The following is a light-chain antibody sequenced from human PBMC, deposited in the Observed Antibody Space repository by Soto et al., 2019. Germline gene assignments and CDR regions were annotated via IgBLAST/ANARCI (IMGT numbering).Light chain of an antibody. CDR3: MKGTTIPRT. Sequence: DIVMTQTPLSSPVTLGQPASISCRSSQSLVHSNGNTYLSWLQQRPVQPHRLLIDKISNRYSGVQDRFRGSGAGPDFTLKISRVEAEDVGVYYCMKGTTIPRTFGQGTRLEIK. CDR1: QSLVHSNGNTY. CDR2: KIS. J-gene: IGKJ5*01. V-gene: IGKV2-24*01.